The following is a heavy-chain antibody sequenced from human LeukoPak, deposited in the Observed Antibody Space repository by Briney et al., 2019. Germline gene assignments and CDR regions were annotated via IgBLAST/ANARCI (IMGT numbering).Heavy chain of an antibody. V-gene: IGHV3-48*01. CDR2: ISSSSTTI. D-gene: IGHD2/OR15-2a*01. CDR3: AKDSAKKYDDY. CDR1: GFTFSSYS. J-gene: IGHJ4*02. Sequence: GGSLRLSCAASGFTFSSYSMMWVRQAPGKGLEWVSYISSSSTTIHYADSVKGRFTISRDNAKNSVYLQMNSLRAEDTAVYYCAKDSAKKYDDYWGQGTLVTVSS.